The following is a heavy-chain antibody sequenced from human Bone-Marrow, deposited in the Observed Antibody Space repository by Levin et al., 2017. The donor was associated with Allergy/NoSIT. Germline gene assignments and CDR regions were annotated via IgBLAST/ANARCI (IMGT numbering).Heavy chain of an antibody. CDR2: MNPNSGNT. J-gene: IGHJ6*02. Sequence: ASVKVSCKASGYTFTSYDINWVRQATGQGLEWMGWMNPNSGNTGYAQKFQGRVTMTRNTSISTAYMELSSLRSEDTAVYYCARGIAARLYYYYGMDVWGQGTTVTVSS. CDR3: ARGIAARLYYYYGMDV. D-gene: IGHD6-6*01. CDR1: GYTFTSYD. V-gene: IGHV1-8*01.